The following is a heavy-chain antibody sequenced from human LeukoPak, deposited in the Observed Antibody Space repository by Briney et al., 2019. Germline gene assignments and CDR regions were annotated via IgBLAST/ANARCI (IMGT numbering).Heavy chain of an antibody. V-gene: IGHV1-2*06. D-gene: IGHD2-8*01. CDR3: ARDDCTNGVCFDY. J-gene: IGHJ4*02. CDR2: INPNSGGT. Sequence: ASVKVSCKASGYTFTGYYMHWVRQAPGQGLEWMGRINPNSGGTNYAQKFQGRVTMTRDTSISTAYMELSRLRSDDTAVYYCARDDCTNGVCFDYWGQGTLVTVSS. CDR1: GYTFTGYY.